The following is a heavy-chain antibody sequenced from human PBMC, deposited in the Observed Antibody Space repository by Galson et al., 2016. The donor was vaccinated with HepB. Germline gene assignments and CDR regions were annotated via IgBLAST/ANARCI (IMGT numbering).Heavy chain of an antibody. Sequence: SLRLSCAASGFSFSSYSMNWVRQAPGKGLEWVSSITSRSNYIHYADSVKGRFTISRDNAKKSLYLQMNSLRVEDTAMYYCARDVSGYSGDQWGQGTLVTVS. V-gene: IGHV3-21*01. CDR3: ARDVSGYSGDQ. CDR2: ITSRSNYI. CDR1: GFSFSSYS. D-gene: IGHD1-26*01. J-gene: IGHJ5*02.